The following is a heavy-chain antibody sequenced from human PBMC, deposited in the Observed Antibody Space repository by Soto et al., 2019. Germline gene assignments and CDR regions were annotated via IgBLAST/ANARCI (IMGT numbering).Heavy chain of an antibody. CDR2: INHSGST. V-gene: IGHV4-34*01. D-gene: IGHD3-10*01. CDR1: GGSFSADY. Sequence: PSETLCLTGAVYGGSFSADYCSWIRQPPGKGLEWIGEINHSGSTNYNPSLKSRVTISVDTSKNQFSLKLGSVTAADTAVYYCARGYYYGSGRAPFFAYWGQGTLVTVSS. CDR3: ARGYYYGSGRAPFFAY. J-gene: IGHJ4*02.